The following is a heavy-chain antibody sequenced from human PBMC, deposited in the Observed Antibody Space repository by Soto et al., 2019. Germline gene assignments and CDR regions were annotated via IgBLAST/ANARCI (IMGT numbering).Heavy chain of an antibody. D-gene: IGHD3-22*01. CDR1: GGSISSYY. J-gene: IGHJ3*02. Sequence: QVQLQESGPGLVKPSETLSLTCTVSGGSISSYYWSWIRQPAGKGLEWIGRIYTSGSTNYNPSLKSRVTMSVDTSKNQFSLKLSSVTAADTAVYYCAATYYYDSSGYYVAFDIWGQGTRVTVSS. CDR2: IYTSGST. V-gene: IGHV4-4*07. CDR3: AATYYYDSSGYYVAFDI.